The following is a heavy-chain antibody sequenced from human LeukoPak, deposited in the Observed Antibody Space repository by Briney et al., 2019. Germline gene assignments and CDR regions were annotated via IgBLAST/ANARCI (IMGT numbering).Heavy chain of an antibody. CDR2: ISGSGGST. Sequence: PGGSLRLSCAASGFTFSSYAMSWVRQAPGKGLEWVSAISGSGGSTYYADSVKGRFTISRDNSKNTLYLQMNSLRAEDTAVYYCISYYYDSSGYRERFPSWYFDYWGQGTLVTVSS. V-gene: IGHV3-23*01. CDR1: GFTFSSYA. CDR3: ISYYYDSSGYRERFPSWYFDY. D-gene: IGHD3-22*01. J-gene: IGHJ4*02.